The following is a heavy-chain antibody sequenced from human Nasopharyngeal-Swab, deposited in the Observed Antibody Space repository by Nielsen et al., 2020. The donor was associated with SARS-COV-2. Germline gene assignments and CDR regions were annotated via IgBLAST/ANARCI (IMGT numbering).Heavy chain of an antibody. Sequence: WIRQPQGKGREWVSVISGCGGSTYYADSVKGRFTISRDNSKNTLYLQMNSLRAEDTAVYYCAKDPRRWYSYFQHWGQGTLVTVSS. CDR2: ISGCGGST. D-gene: IGHD6-13*01. V-gene: IGHV3-23*01. CDR3: AKDPRRWYSYFQH. J-gene: IGHJ1*01.